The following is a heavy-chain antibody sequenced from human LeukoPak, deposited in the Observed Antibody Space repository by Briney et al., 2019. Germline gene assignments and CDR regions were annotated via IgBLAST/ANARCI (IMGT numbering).Heavy chain of an antibody. CDR1: GFTFDDYA. Sequence: GGSLRLSCAASGFTFDDYAMHWVRQAPGKGLEWVSGISWNSGSIGYADSVKGRFTISRDNAKNSLYLQMNSLRAEDTALYYCAKDKGDCSSTSCYPYAFDIWGQGTMVTVSS. CDR3: AKDKGDCSSTSCYPYAFDI. J-gene: IGHJ3*02. V-gene: IGHV3-9*01. D-gene: IGHD2-2*01. CDR2: ISWNSGSI.